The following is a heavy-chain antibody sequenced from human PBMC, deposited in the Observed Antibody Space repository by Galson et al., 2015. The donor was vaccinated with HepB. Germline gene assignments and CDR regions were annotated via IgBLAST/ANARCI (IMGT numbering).Heavy chain of an antibody. V-gene: IGHV3-48*02. D-gene: IGHD1-26*01. CDR3: VRDHPGAPHLYFDY. J-gene: IGHJ4*02. CDR1: GFAFSAYY. CDR2: ITTSSNTT. Sequence: SLRLSCAASGFAFSAYYMNWVRQAPGKGPEWVAYITTSSNTTYYADAAKGRFTISRDNARSSLFLQMDSLREDDTAIYYCVRDHPGAPHLYFDYWGQGTLVTVSS.